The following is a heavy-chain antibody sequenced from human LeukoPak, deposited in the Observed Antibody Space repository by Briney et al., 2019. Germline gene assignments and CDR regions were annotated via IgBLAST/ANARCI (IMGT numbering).Heavy chain of an antibody. V-gene: IGHV3-15*01. Sequence: PGGSLRLSCAASGFTFSNAWMTWVRRAPGKGVEWVGRIKSKTAGGTTDYAAPVKGRFTISRDDSKNTLYLQMNSLKTEDTAVYYCTTGESMVGTTIHVRWADWGQGTLVTVSS. CDR1: GFTFSNAW. J-gene: IGHJ4*02. CDR2: IKSKTAGGTT. D-gene: IGHD1-26*01. CDR3: TTGESMVGTTIHVRWAD.